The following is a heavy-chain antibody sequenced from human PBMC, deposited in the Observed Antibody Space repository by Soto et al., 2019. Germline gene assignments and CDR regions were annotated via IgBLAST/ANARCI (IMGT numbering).Heavy chain of an antibody. CDR3: ARVISGYLLDY. CDR2: ISYSGYT. D-gene: IGHD3-22*01. J-gene: IGHJ4*02. Sequence: QVQLQESGPGLVKPSETLSLTCTVSGGTISSYYWTWIRQPPGKELEYIGHISYSGYTNYNPSLKSRVTISLDTSKNQFSLKLSSVTAADTAVYYCARVISGYLLDYWGQGILVTVSS. V-gene: IGHV4-59*01. CDR1: GGTISSYY.